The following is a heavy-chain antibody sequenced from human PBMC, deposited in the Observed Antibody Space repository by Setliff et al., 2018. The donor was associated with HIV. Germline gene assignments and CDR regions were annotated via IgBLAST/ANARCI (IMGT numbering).Heavy chain of an antibody. J-gene: IGHJ4*02. Sequence: ASVKVSCKVSGYTLTDLSIHWVRQAPGKGLEWMGGFDPEHDKTIYAQKFQGRVTMTEDTSTDTAYMQLNSLRSEDTAVYYCAAYREGYCNGDNCYSGNANWGQGTLVTVSS. V-gene: IGHV1-24*01. CDR1: GYTLTDLS. CDR2: FDPEHDKT. CDR3: AAYREGYCNGDNCYSGNAN. D-gene: IGHD2-15*01.